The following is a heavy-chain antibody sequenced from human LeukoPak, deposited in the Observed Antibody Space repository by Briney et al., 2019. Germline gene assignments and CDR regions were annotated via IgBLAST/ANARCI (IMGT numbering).Heavy chain of an antibody. D-gene: IGHD2/OR15-2a*01. CDR1: GGSISSYC. Sequence: SETLSLTCTVSGGSISSYCWSWIRQPPGKGLEWIAYISDIGSINYNPSLKSRVTISLETSKNQFSLKLSSVTAADTAVYYCAGHHPRNTVDFWGQGTLVTVSS. V-gene: IGHV4-59*08. CDR2: ISDIGSI. J-gene: IGHJ4*02. CDR3: AGHHPRNTVDF.